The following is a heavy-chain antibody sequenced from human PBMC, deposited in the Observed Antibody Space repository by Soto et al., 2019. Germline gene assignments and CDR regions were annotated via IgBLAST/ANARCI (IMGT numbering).Heavy chain of an antibody. CDR3: ARSRPMVRSNWFDP. CDR2: IYHSGST. CDR1: GGSISSSNW. J-gene: IGHJ5*02. V-gene: IGHV4-4*02. D-gene: IGHD3-10*01. Sequence: SETLSLTCAVSGGSISSSNWWSWVRQPPGKGLEWIGEIYHSGSTNYNPSLKSRVTISVDKSKNQFSLKLSSVTAADTAVYYCARSRPMVRSNWFDPWGQGTLVTVSS.